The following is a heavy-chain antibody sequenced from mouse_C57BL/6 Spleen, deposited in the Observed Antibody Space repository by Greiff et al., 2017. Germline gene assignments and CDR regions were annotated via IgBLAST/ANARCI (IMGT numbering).Heavy chain of an antibody. D-gene: IGHD1-1*01. J-gene: IGHJ4*01. V-gene: IGHV1-72*01. CDR3: ARSYYGSRYYYAMDY. CDR1: GYPFTSSW. CDR2: IDPISGGT. Sequence: QLQLKQPGADFVKPGASLKLSCKASGYPFTSSWMHWVKQSPGRGLEWIGRIDPISGGTKSNEKFKSKATLTVDKPASTAYMQLSSLTSEDSAVYYCARSYYGSRYYYAMDYWGQGTSVTVSS.